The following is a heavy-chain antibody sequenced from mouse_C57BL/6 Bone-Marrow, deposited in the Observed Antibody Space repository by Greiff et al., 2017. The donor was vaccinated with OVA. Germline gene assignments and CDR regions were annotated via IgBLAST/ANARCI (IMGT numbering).Heavy chain of an antibody. V-gene: IGHV3-6*01. CDR3: ARDLFLAWFAY. CDR2: ISYDGSN. D-gene: IGHD6-2*01. Sequence: EVQLVESGPGLVKPSQSLSLTCSVTGYSITSGYYWNWIRQFPGNKLEWMGYISYDGSNNYNPSLKNRISITRDTSKNQFFLKLNSVTTEDTATYYCARDLFLAWFAYWGQGTLVTVSA. J-gene: IGHJ3*01. CDR1: GYSITSGYY.